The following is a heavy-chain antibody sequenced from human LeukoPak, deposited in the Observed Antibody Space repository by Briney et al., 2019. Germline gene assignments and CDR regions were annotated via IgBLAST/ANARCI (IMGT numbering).Heavy chain of an antibody. J-gene: IGHJ4*02. CDR3: AREAHVLDDFVDY. CDR2: INTNTGNP. Sequence: ASVTVSCKASGYTFTSYAMNWVRQAPGQGLEWMGWINTNTGNPTYALGFTGRFVFSLDTSVSTAYLQISSLKAEDTAVYYCAREAHVLDDFVDYWGQGTLVTVSS. D-gene: IGHD3-3*01. CDR1: GYTFTSYA. V-gene: IGHV7-4-1*02.